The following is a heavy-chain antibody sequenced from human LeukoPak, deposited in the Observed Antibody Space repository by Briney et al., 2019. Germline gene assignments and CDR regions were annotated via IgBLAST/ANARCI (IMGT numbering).Heavy chain of an antibody. V-gene: IGHV3-21*01. J-gene: IGHJ4*02. Sequence: GGSLRLSCAASGFTFSSYSMNWVRQAPGKGLEWVSSISSSSSYIYYADSVKGRFTISRDNAKNSLYLQMNSLRAEDTAVYYCARDLGDFWSGYYPRAFDYWGQGTLVTVSS. CDR3: ARDLGDFWSGYYPRAFDY. D-gene: IGHD3-3*01. CDR1: GFTFSSYS. CDR2: ISSSSSYI.